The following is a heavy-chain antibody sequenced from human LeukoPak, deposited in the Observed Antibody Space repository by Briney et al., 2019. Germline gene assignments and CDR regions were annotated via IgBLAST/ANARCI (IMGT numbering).Heavy chain of an antibody. D-gene: IGHD1-26*01. CDR2: IIPIFGTA. J-gene: IGHJ3*02. CDR1: AGTFSSYA. V-gene: IGHV1-69*05. Sequence: SVKVSCKASAGTFSSYAISWVRQAPGQGLEWMGGIIPIFGTANYAQKFQGRVTITTDESTSTAYMELSSLRSADTSVSYCAGGGATTRFAFDIWGQGTMVTVSS. CDR3: AGGGATTRFAFDI.